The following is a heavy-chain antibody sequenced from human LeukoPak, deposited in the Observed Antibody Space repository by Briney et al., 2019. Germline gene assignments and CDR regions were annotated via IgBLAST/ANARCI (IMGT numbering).Heavy chain of an antibody. V-gene: IGHV4-34*01. CDR2: INHSGST. D-gene: IGHD2-15*01. Sequence: SETLSLTCAVYGGSFSGYYWSWIRQPPGKGLEWIGEINHSGSTNYNPSLKSRVTISVDTSKNQSSLKLSSVTAADTAVYYCARGDIVVVVAARYFDYWGQGTLVTVSS. J-gene: IGHJ4*02. CDR1: GGSFSGYY. CDR3: ARGDIVVVVAARYFDY.